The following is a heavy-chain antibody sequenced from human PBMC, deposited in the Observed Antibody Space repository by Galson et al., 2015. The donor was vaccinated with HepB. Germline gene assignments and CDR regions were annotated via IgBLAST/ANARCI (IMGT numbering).Heavy chain of an antibody. V-gene: IGHV3-9*01. J-gene: IGHJ4*02. CDR2: ISWNSGSI. D-gene: IGHD6-19*01. Sequence: SLRLSCAASGFTFDDYAMHWVRQAPGKGLEWVSGISWNSGSIGYADSVKGRFTISRDNAKNSLYLQMNSLRAEDTALYYCAKDISGWPYLIAVAGTGFDYWGQGTLVTVSS. CDR1: GFTFDDYA. CDR3: AKDISGWPYLIAVAGTGFDY.